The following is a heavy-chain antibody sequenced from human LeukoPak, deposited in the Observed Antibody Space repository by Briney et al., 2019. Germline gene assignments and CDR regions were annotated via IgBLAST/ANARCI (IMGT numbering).Heavy chain of an antibody. J-gene: IGHJ5*02. CDR2: IYYSGST. CDR1: GGSISSGSYY. CDR3: AREKSGITMVRGTRINNWFDP. Sequence: PSETLSLTCTVSGGSISSGSYYWSWIRQPPGKGLEWIGYIYYSGSTNYNPSLKSRVTISVDTSKNQFSLKLSSVTAADTAVYYCAREKSGITMVRGTRINNWFDPWGQGTLVTVSS. D-gene: IGHD3-10*01. V-gene: IGHV4-61*01.